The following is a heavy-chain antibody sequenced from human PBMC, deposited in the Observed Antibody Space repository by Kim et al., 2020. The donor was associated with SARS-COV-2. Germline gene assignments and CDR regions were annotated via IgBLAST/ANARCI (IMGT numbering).Heavy chain of an antibody. J-gene: IGHJ4*01. V-gene: IGHV3-11*05. CDR3: VRGAVGGSGWYYFDF. CDR1: GFNFSYYY. Sequence: GGSLRLSCAASGFNFSYYYMSWIRQAPGKGLEWVSYISSSGTYTKYADSLKGRFTTSRDNAENSLYLEMNSLRAEETAVYYCVRGAVGGSGWYYFDFWG. D-gene: IGHD6-19*01. CDR2: ISSSGTYT.